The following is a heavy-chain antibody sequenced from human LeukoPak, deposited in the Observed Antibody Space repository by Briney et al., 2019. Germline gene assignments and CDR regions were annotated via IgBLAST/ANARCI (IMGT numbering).Heavy chain of an antibody. CDR2: ISSSAI. CDR3: VRDHDWAFDY. V-gene: IGHV3-48*01. Sequence: GSLRLSCAASGFSFSAYSMTWVRQAPGKGLEWVSYISSSAIYYADSVKGRFTLSRDSAKNSLYLQMNSLRVEDTAVYYCVRDHDWAFDYWGQGALVTVSS. J-gene: IGHJ4*02. D-gene: IGHD3-9*01. CDR1: GFSFSAYS.